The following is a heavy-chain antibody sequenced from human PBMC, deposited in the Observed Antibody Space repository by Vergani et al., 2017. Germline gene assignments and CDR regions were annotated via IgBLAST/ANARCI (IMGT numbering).Heavy chain of an antibody. J-gene: IGHJ3*02. Sequence: QVQLVQSGAEVKKPGSSVKVSCKASGGTFSSYAISWVRQAPGQGLEWMGGIIPIFGTANYAQKFQGRVTSTADESTSTAYMELSSLRSEDTAVYHCARFGITIFGVVTSDAFDIWGQGTMVTVSS. CDR3: ARFGITIFGVVTSDAFDI. V-gene: IGHV1-69*01. D-gene: IGHD3-3*01. CDR2: IIPIFGTA. CDR1: GGTFSSYA.